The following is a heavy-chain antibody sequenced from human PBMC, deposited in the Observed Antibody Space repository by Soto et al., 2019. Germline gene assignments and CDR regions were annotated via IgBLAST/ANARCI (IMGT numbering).Heavy chain of an antibody. V-gene: IGHV3-53*04. Sequence: EVQLVESGGGLVQPGGSLRLSCAASGFTVSSNYMSWVRQAPGKGLEWVSVLYSGGTTFYVDSVKGRFTISRHNSKNTLYLQMDSLGADDTAVYYCAGAAARRGDIDYWGQGTLVTVSS. CDR3: AGAAARRGDIDY. CDR1: GFTVSSNY. J-gene: IGHJ4*02. D-gene: IGHD6-6*01. CDR2: LYSGGTT.